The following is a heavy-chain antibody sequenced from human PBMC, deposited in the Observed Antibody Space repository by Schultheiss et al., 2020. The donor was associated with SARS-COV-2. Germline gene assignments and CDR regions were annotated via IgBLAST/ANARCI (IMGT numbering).Heavy chain of an antibody. V-gene: IGHV4-61*02. D-gene: IGHD5-18*01. CDR2: IYTSGST. CDR3: ARDGPTRGTFSYGPCFDY. Sequence: SETLSLTCTVSGGSISSGGYYWSWIRQPAGKGLEWIGRIYTSGSTNYNPSLKSRVTMSVDTSKNQFSLKLSSVTAADTAVYYCARDGPTRGTFSYGPCFDYWGQGTLVTVSS. CDR1: GGSISSGGYY. J-gene: IGHJ4*02.